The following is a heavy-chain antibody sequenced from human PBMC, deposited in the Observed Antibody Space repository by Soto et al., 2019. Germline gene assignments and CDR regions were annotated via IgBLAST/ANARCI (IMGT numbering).Heavy chain of an antibody. CDR1: GGTFSSYA. CDR2: VIPIFRTA. J-gene: IGHJ4*02. D-gene: IGHD2-8*01. V-gene: IGHV1-69*01. CDR3: CVCCNGVVTLDY. Sequence: SVKVSCKASGGTFSSYAISWVRPAPGQGLVWMVGVIPIFRTANYAQKFQGRVTITADESASTAYMELSSLRSEDTAVYYCCVCCNGVVTLDYWGQGTLVTVSS.